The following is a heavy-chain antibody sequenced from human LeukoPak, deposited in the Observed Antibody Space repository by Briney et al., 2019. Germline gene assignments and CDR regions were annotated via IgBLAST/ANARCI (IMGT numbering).Heavy chain of an antibody. V-gene: IGHV4-30-4*01. Sequence: SETLSLTCTVSGVSVSSDNYYWSWIRQPPGRGLEWIGYIHYSGRTYYNPSLMSRVTMSVDTSKNQFSLKLSSVTAADTAVYYCARDSSGYDTLDYWGQGTLVTASS. CDR1: GVSVSSDNYY. CDR3: ARDSSGYDTLDY. CDR2: IHYSGRT. D-gene: IGHD3-22*01. J-gene: IGHJ4*02.